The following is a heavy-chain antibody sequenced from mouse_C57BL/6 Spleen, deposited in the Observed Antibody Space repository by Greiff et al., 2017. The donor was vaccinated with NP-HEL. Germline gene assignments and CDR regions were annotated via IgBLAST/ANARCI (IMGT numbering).Heavy chain of an antibody. J-gene: IGHJ4*01. V-gene: IGHV5-9-1*02. CDR1: GFTFSSYA. D-gene: IGHD2-2*01. Sequence: EVKLMESGEGLVKPGGSLKLSCAASGFTFSSYAMSWVRQTPEKRLEWVAYISSGGDYIYYADTVKGRFTISRDNARNTLYLQMSSLKSEDTAMYYCTRGTMVSGNAMDYWGQGTSVTVSS. CDR3: TRGTMVSGNAMDY. CDR2: ISSGGDYI.